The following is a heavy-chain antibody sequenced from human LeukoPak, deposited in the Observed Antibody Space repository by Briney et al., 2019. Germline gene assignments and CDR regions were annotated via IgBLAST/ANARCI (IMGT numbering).Heavy chain of an antibody. V-gene: IGHV4-61*02. D-gene: IGHD5-18*01. CDR3: ARGKPYSSSDY. J-gene: IGHJ4*02. CDR2: IYTSGST. Sequence: SETLSLTCTVSGGSISSGSYYWSWIRQPAGKGLEWIGRIYTSGSTNYNPSLKSRVTISVDTSKNQFSLKLSSVTAADTAVYYCARGKPYSSSDYWGQGTLVTVSS. CDR1: GGSISSGSYY.